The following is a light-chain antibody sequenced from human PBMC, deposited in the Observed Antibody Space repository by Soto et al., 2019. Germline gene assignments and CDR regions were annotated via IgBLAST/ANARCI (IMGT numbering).Light chain of an antibody. CDR3: QQYNSYSPRYT. V-gene: IGKV1-5*03. CDR1: QSISSW. Sequence: DIQMTQSPSTLSASVGDRVTITCRASQSISSWLAWYQQKPGKAPKLLIYKASSLESGVPSRFSGSGSGTEFTLTISSLQPDDFATYYCQQYNSYSPRYTLGQGTKLEIK. CDR2: KAS. J-gene: IGKJ2*01.